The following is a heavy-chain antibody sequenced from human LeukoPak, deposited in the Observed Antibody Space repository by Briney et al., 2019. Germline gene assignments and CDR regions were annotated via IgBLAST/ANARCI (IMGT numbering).Heavy chain of an antibody. D-gene: IGHD3-22*01. V-gene: IGHV4-39*01. CDR2: IYYSGST. J-gene: IGHJ4*02. CDR1: GGSISSSPYC. CDR3: ARQYYYESGGHIDY. Sequence: SETLSLTCSVSGGSISSSPYCRGWIRQPPGKGLEWIGTIYYSGSTYYNPSLKSRVTISVAPSKHQFALNLNSVPAADTAGYYCARQYYYESGGHIDYWGQGTLVTVSS.